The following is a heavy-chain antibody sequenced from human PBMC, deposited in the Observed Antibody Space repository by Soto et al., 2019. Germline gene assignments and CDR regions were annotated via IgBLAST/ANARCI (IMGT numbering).Heavy chain of an antibody. D-gene: IGHD2-2*02. J-gene: IGHJ4*02. CDR3: ARARFQVLYGKPYFDS. Sequence: QVQLQESGPGLVKPSQTLSLTCTVSGGSITTGGSYWSWIRQHPGKGLEWIGNIYHSGNTYYNPSRKSRLTISVDTSKNPFSLMVDSVTAADTAVYYCARARFQVLYGKPYFDSWGQGTLVTVSS. CDR2: IYHSGNT. CDR1: GGSITTGGSY. V-gene: IGHV4-31*03.